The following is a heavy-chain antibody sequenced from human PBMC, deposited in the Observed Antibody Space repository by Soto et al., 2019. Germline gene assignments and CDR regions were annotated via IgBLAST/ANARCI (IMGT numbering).Heavy chain of an antibody. CDR1: GYTFTSYG. J-gene: IGHJ4*02. CDR2: ISAYNGNT. CDR3: AGDRSVVVVAAKFDY. Sequence: QVRLVQSGAEVKKPGASVKVSCKASGYTFTSYGISWVRQAPGQGLEWMGWISAYNGNTNYAQKHQGRVTMTTDTSTSTAYTERRSLRSDDTAVYYCAGDRSVVVVAAKFDYWGQGTLVTVSS. V-gene: IGHV1-18*01. D-gene: IGHD2-15*01.